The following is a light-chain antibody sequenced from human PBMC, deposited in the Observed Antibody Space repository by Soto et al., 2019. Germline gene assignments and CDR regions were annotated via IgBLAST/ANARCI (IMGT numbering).Light chain of an antibody. CDR1: QSISSY. CDR2: ATS. Sequence: DIQMTQSPSSLSASVGDRVTITCRASQSISSYLNWYQQKPGKAPKLLIYATSSLQSGVPSRFSGSGSGTDFTLTITSLQHEDFETYYCHQTYSIPFTFGQGTKVDIK. J-gene: IGKJ2*01. V-gene: IGKV1-39*01. CDR3: HQTYSIPFT.